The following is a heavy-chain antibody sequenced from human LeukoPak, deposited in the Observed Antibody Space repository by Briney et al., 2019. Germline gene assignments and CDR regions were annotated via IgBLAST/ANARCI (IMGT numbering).Heavy chain of an antibody. D-gene: IGHD6-19*01. J-gene: IGHJ3*02. V-gene: IGHV5-51*01. CDR1: GYIFTNYW. Sequence: GESLKISCKGFGYIFTNYWIGWVRQMPGKGLEWMGIIYPDDSDTRYSPSFQGQVTISADKSISTAYLQWSSLKASDTAMYYCARHREQWLEDAFDIWGQGTMVTVSS. CDR3: ARHREQWLEDAFDI. CDR2: IYPDDSDT.